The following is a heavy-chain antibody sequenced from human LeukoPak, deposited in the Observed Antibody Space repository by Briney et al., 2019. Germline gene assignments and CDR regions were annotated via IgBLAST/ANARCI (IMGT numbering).Heavy chain of an antibody. CDR1: GYTFTGYY. CDR2: INPNSGGT. Sequence: SVTVSCKASGYTFTGYYMHWVRQAPGQGLEWMGWINPNSGGTNYAQKFQGRVTMTRDTSISTAYMELSRLRSDDTAVYYCARDRGFAVVVAATFTFDYWGQGTLVTVSS. D-gene: IGHD2-15*01. V-gene: IGHV1-2*02. CDR3: ARDRGFAVVVAATFTFDY. J-gene: IGHJ4*02.